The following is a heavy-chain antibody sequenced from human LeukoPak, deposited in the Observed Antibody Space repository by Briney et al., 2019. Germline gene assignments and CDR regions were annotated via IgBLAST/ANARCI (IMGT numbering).Heavy chain of an antibody. CDR3: ARDGDHFDY. CDR1: GFTFSSYA. D-gene: IGHD4-17*01. J-gene: IGHJ4*02. V-gene: IGHV3-23*01. CDR2: ISGSGGST. Sequence: GGSLRLSCAASGFTFSSYAMSWVRQAPGKGLEWVSAISGSGGSTYYADSVKGRVTISRDNSKNTPYLQMNSLRAEDTAVYYCARDGDHFDYWGQGTLVTVSS.